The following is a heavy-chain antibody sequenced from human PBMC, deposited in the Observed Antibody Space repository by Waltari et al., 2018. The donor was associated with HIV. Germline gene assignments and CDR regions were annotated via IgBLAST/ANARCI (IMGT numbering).Heavy chain of an antibody. Sequence: VQVQESGPGLVRPSETLALTCSVYGASISGYYWRWIRPIVAKNGNVANTWEWLGRMDGGGRPEYRGGVKNRLTMSTDTSKNQVSLRLKSVTAADTAMYYCVKSTFLGVMPADYFDVWGPGTLVTVAS. CDR3: VKSTFLGVMPADYFDV. CDR1: GASISGYY. J-gene: IGHJ4*02. D-gene: IGHD3-3*02. V-gene: IGHV4-4*07. CDR2: MDGGGRP.